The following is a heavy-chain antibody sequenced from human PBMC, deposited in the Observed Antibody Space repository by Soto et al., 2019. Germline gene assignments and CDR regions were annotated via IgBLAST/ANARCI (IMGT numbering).Heavy chain of an antibody. CDR1: GGSVSSGSYY. CDR3: ARAHSTMVRGVRHDRFDY. CDR2: IYYSGST. Sequence: QVQLQESGPGLVKPSETLSLTCTVSGGSVSSGSYYWSWIRQPPGKGLEWIGYIYYSGSTNYNPSLKSRVTISVDTSKNQFSLKLSSVTAADTAVYYCARAHSTMVRGVRHDRFDYWGRGTLVTVSS. D-gene: IGHD3-10*01. V-gene: IGHV4-61*01. J-gene: IGHJ4*02.